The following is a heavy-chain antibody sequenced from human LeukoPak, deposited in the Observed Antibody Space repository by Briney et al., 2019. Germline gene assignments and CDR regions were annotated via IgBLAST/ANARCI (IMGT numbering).Heavy chain of an antibody. CDR1: GYTLTELS. Sequence: ASVKVSCKVSGYTLTELSMHWVRQAPGKGLEWMGGFDPEDGETIYSQKVQGRVTMTEDTSTDTAYMELSSLRSEDTAVYYCATEVTRVYAKTTGPSFDYWGQGTLVTVSS. D-gene: IGHD2-8*01. J-gene: IGHJ4*02. CDR3: ATEVTRVYAKTTGPSFDY. V-gene: IGHV1-24*01. CDR2: FDPEDGET.